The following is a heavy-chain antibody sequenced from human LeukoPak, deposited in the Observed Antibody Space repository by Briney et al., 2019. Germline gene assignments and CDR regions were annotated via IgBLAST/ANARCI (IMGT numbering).Heavy chain of an antibody. D-gene: IGHD6-13*01. Sequence: GGSLRLSCAASGFTFSNYWMHWVRQAPGKGVVWVSRINSDGSGRNYADSVKGRFTISRDNAKNTLYLQMNSLRAEDTAVYYCASASSHRIAAGGDYWGQGTLVTVSS. CDR2: INSDGSGR. CDR3: ASASSHRIAAGGDY. CDR1: GFTFSNYW. J-gene: IGHJ4*02. V-gene: IGHV3-74*01.